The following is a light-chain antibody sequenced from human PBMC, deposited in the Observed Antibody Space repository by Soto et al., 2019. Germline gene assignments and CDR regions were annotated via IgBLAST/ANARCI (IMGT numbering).Light chain of an antibody. Sequence: SYELTQPPSVSVSPGQTASITCSGDKLGDKYACWYQQKPGQSPVLVIYQDSKRPSGIPERFSGSNSGNTATLTISGTQAMDEADYYCQAWDSSTPRVVLGGGTKLTVL. CDR3: QAWDSSTPRVV. CDR2: QDS. V-gene: IGLV3-1*01. J-gene: IGLJ2*01. CDR1: KLGDKY.